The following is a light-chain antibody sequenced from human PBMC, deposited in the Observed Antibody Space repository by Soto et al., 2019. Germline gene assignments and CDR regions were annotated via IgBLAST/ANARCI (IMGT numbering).Light chain of an antibody. J-gene: IGKJ4*01. Sequence: IVLRQSPGTLSLSPGEGATLSCRASQSISGRYLAWYQHKSGQAPRLFIYGASKRAAGIPDRFSGTGSDTEFTLTISRLEPDDFAVYYCQYYGTSGLTFGGGTKVEIK. CDR2: GAS. CDR3: QYYGTSGLT. V-gene: IGKV3-20*01. CDR1: QSISGRY.